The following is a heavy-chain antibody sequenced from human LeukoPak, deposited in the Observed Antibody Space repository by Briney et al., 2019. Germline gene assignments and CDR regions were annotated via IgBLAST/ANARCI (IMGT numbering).Heavy chain of an antibody. V-gene: IGHV1-18*01. J-gene: IGHJ4*02. Sequence: ASVKVSCKAYGYSFSNYDISWVRQAPGQGLQWLGWISPYNGNTISAQKFQGRVTMTTDTSTSTAYMELRSLRSDDTAVYYCARMYIPAAGLFDDWGQGTLVTVSS. CDR2: ISPYNGNT. D-gene: IGHD6-13*01. CDR1: GYSFSNYD. CDR3: ARMYIPAAGLFDD.